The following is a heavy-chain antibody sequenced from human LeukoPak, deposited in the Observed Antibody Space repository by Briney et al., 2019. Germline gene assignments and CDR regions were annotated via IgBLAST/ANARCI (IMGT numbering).Heavy chain of an antibody. D-gene: IGHD3-22*01. CDR3: AKDPHYYDSSGYQFNMCYFDQ. V-gene: IGHV3-66*01. CDR2: IYSGGST. Sequence: GGSLRLSCAASGFTVSSNYMSWVRQAPGKGLEWVSVIYSGGSTYYADSVKGRFTISRDNSKNTLYLQMNSLRPEDTAVYYCAKDPHYYDSSGYQFNMCYFDQWGQGTLVSVSS. CDR1: GFTVSSNY. J-gene: IGHJ4*02.